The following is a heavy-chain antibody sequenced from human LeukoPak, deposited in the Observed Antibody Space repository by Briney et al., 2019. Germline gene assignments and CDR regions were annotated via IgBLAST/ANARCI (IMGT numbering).Heavy chain of an antibody. V-gene: IGHV1-2*02. Sequence: ASVKVSCKASGYTFTGYYMHWVRQAPGQGLEWMGWINPNSGGTNYAQKFQGRVTMTRDTSITTAYMELSRLRSDDTAVYYCARASPYCSGGSCYSSSDYGMDVWGQGTTVTVSS. D-gene: IGHD2-15*01. CDR2: INPNSGGT. CDR3: ARASPYCSGGSCYSSSDYGMDV. J-gene: IGHJ6*02. CDR1: GYTFTGYY.